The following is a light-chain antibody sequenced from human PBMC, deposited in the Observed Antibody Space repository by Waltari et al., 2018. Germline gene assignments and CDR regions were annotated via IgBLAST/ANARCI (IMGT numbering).Light chain of an antibody. CDR3: MQALQTPVA. Sequence: DIVMTQSPLSLPVTPGEPASISCRSNQSLLHTTGYNYLDWYLQKPGLSPQRLIYLASIRASGVPDRFSGSGSRTDFTLRIGRVEAEDVGVYFCMQALQTPVAFGQGTKVEIK. V-gene: IGKV2-28*01. CDR1: QSLLHTTGYNY. CDR2: LAS. J-gene: IGKJ1*01.